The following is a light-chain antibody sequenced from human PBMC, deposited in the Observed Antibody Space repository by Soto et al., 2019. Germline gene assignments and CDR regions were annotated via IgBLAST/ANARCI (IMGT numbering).Light chain of an antibody. Sequence: DLVLTQSPLSLPVTPGEPASISCRSSQSLLHSNGYNYLDWYLQKPGQFPQLLICLGSNRASGVPYRFTGSRSGTDFTLKISRVESEDVVLYYCMQALQTLPTFGQGTNVEIK. CDR3: MQALQTLPT. CDR2: LGS. V-gene: IGKV2-28*01. J-gene: IGKJ1*01. CDR1: QSLLHSNGYNY.